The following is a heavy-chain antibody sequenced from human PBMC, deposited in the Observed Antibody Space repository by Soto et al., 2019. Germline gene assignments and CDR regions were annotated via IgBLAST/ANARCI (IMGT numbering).Heavy chain of an antibody. Sequence: ASVKVSCKASGGTFSSYTISWVRQAPGQGLEWMGRIIPILGIANYAQKFQGRVTITADKSTSTAYMELSSLRSEDTAVYYCARDDHTVVRPYYYYGMDVWGQGTTVTVSS. CDR3: ARDDHTVVRPYYYYGMDV. J-gene: IGHJ6*02. V-gene: IGHV1-69*04. CDR1: GGTFSSYT. D-gene: IGHD2-15*01. CDR2: IIPILGIA.